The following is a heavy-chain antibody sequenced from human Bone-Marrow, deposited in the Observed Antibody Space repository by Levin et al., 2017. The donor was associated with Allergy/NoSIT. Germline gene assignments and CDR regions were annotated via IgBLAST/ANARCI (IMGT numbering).Heavy chain of an antibody. D-gene: IGHD2-8*02. J-gene: IGHJ6*02. CDR3: ARDVFRFSTGWRGMDV. Sequence: PVASVKVSCKAFEYSFSDNYIHWVRQAPGQGLEWMGWMNPNAGGTYYAQKFEGRVTMTRDTSSSTAYMELSSLTSDDTAVYFCARDVFRFSTGWRGMDVWGQGTTVIVSS. CDR2: MNPNAGGT. CDR1: EYSFSDNY. V-gene: IGHV1-2*02.